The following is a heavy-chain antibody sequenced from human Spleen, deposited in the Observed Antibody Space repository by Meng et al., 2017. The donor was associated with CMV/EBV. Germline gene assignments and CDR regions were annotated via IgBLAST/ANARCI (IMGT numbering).Heavy chain of an antibody. J-gene: IGHJ4*02. Sequence: ASGFTFSDYYMSWIRQAPGKGLEWVSYISSSGSTIYYADSVKGRFTISRDNAKNSLYLQMNSLRAEDTAVYYCAREWGEQWLAPFDYWGQGTLVTVSS. D-gene: IGHD6-19*01. CDR1: GFTFSDYY. CDR2: ISSSGSTI. CDR3: AREWGEQWLAPFDY. V-gene: IGHV3-11*04.